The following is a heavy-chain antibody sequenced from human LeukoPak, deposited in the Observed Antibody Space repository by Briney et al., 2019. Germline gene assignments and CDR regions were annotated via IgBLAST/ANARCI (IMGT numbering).Heavy chain of an antibody. CDR3: AKSLGVGGYTRYKGFDQ. Sequence: GGSLRLSCAASGFAFNSFAMNWVRQAPGKGLEWVSSISNSDGSSHYADFVKGRFTISRDNSKNTLHLQMNGLRAEDTAVYYCAKSLGVGGYTRYKGFDQWGQGTLVTVSS. D-gene: IGHD3-16*02. CDR2: ISNSDGSS. J-gene: IGHJ4*02. V-gene: IGHV3-23*01. CDR1: GFAFNSFA.